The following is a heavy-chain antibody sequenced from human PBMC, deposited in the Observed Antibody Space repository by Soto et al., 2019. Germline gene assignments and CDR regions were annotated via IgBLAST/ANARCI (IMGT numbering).Heavy chain of an antibody. CDR1: GDSISSYY. D-gene: IGHD3-22*01. Sequence: SETLSLTCAVSGDSISSYYCMWIRQPPGKGLEWVGYMSYTGRTDYNPSLKGRVTISVDTSKIHFFLNLRSVTSADTAVYYCAIMDSSVYYRIDSWGQGTLVTVSS. CDR2: MSYTGRT. CDR3: AIMDSSVYYRIDS. V-gene: IGHV4-59*01. J-gene: IGHJ4*02.